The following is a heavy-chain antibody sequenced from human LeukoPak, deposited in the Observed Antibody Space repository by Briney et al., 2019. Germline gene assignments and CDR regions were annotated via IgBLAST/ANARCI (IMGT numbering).Heavy chain of an antibody. Sequence: GGSLRLSCAASGFTFSSYWMDWVRQAPGKGLVWVSRINSDGSSTSYADSVKGRFTISRDNAKDTLYLQMNSLRAEDTAVYYCARGGHSYGYYYYYYMDVWGKGTTVTVSS. CDR3: ARGGHSYGYYYYYYMDV. CDR1: GFTFSSYW. J-gene: IGHJ6*03. CDR2: INSDGSST. D-gene: IGHD5-18*01. V-gene: IGHV3-74*01.